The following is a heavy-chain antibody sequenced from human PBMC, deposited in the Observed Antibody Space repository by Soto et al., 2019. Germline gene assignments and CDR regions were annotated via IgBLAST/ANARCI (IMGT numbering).Heavy chain of an antibody. Sequence: SVKVSCKASGFTFTSSAMQWVRQARGQRLEWIGWIVVGSGNTNYAQKFQERVTITRDMSTSTAYMELSSLRSEDTAVYYCAAAPPYIWGSYRFDYWGQGTLVTVSS. J-gene: IGHJ4*02. D-gene: IGHD3-16*02. V-gene: IGHV1-58*02. CDR1: GFTFTSSA. CDR2: IVVGSGNT. CDR3: AAAPPYIWGSYRFDY.